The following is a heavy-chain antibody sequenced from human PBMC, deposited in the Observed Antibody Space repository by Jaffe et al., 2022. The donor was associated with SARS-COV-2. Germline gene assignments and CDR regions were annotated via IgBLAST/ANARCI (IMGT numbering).Heavy chain of an antibody. CDR3: ASWDYDFWSGYADNFDY. D-gene: IGHD3-3*01. CDR2: IYYSGST. Sequence: QLQLQESGPGLVKPSETLSLTCTVSGGSISSSSYYWGWIRQPPGKGLEWIGSIYYSGSTYYNPSLKSRVTISVDTSKNQFSLKLSSVTAADTAVYYCASWDYDFWSGYADNFDYWGQGTLVTVSS. CDR1: GGSISSSSYY. J-gene: IGHJ4*02. V-gene: IGHV4-39*01.